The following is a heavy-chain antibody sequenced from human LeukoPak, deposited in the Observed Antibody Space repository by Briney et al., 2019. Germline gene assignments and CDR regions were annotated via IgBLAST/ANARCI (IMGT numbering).Heavy chain of an antibody. V-gene: IGHV4-39*01. CDR1: GGSISSSSYY. D-gene: IGHD6-19*01. J-gene: IGHJ1*01. CDR2: IYYSGST. CDR3: ARRYSSGWRPAEHFQH. Sequence: SETLSLTCTVSGGSISSSSYYWGWIRQPPGKGLEWIGSIYYSGSTYYNPSLKSRVTISVDTSKNQFSLKLSSVTAADTAVYYCARRYSSGWRPAEHFQHWGQGTLVTVSS.